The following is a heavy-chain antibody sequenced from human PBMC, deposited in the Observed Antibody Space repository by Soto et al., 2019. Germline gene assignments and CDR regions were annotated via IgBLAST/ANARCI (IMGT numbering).Heavy chain of an antibody. D-gene: IGHD4-17*01. CDR3: AGRQTTVTNYYYYGMDV. J-gene: IGHJ6*02. Sequence: PSETLSLTCAVSGGSISSSNWWSWVRQPPGKGLEWIGEIYHSGSTYYNPSLKSRVTISVDRSKNQFSLKLSSVTAADTAVYYCAGRQTTVTNYYYYGMDVWGQGTTVTVSS. V-gene: IGHV4-4*02. CDR2: IYHSGST. CDR1: GGSISSSNW.